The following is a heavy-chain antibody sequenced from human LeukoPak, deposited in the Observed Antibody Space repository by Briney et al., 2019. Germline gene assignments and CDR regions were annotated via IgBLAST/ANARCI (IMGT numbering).Heavy chain of an antibody. CDR1: GFTFTTSA. V-gene: IGHV1-58*01. Sequence: SVKVSCTASGFTFTTSAVQWVRQARGQRLEWIGRIVVGSGNTNYAQKFQERVIITRDMSTSTAYMELSSVRSEDTAVYYCAAGGPADYRSIYDYGMDFWGRGTTVTVSS. D-gene: IGHD4-11*01. CDR3: AAGGPADYRSIYDYGMDF. CDR2: IVVGSGNT. J-gene: IGHJ6*04.